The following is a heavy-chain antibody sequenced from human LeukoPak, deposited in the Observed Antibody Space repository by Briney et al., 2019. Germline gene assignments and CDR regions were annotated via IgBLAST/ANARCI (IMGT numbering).Heavy chain of an antibody. CDR3: TTDTPLYCSSTSCGLNDFDY. D-gene: IGHD2-2*01. V-gene: IGHV3-7*03. CDR1: GFTFSSYW. J-gene: IGHJ4*02. Sequence: GGSLRLSCAASGFTFSSYWMSWVRQAPGKGLEWVANIKQDGSEKYYVDSVKGRFTISRDNAKNSLYLQMNSLKTEDTAVYYCTTDTPLYCSSTSCGLNDFDYWGQGTLVTVSS. CDR2: IKQDGSEK.